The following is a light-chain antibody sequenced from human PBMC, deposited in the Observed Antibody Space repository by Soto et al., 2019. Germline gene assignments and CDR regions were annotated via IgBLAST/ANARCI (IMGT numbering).Light chain of an antibody. J-gene: IGKJ2*01. CDR1: QSLVCPVGNTY. CDR3: LQGSHWHPT. V-gene: IGKV2-30*01. Sequence: DVVMPQSPRSLPLTLGQPASISCRSSQSLVCPVGNTYLDWFQQRPGQSPRRIIYRVSDRDSGVPERLRGSGLGSDFTLKISGVEAEDVGVYYCLQGSHWHPTFGLGTKLKI. CDR2: RVS.